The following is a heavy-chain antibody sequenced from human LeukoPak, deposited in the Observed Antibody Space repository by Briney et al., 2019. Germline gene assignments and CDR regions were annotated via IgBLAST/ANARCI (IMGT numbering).Heavy chain of an antibody. J-gene: IGHJ3*02. V-gene: IGHV3-33*03. CDR2: IWYDGSNK. Sequence: GGSLRLSCAASGFTFSSYGMHWVRQAPGKGLEWVAVIWYDGSNKYYADSVKGRFTISRDNAKNSLYLQMNSLRAEDTAVYYCARPDRSYCSGGSCKSHAFDIWGQGTMVTVSS. CDR3: ARPDRSYCSGGSCKSHAFDI. CDR1: GFTFSSYG. D-gene: IGHD2-15*01.